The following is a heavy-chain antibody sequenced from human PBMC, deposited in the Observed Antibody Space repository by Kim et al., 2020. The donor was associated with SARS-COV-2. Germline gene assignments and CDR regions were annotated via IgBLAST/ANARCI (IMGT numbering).Heavy chain of an antibody. CDR1: GFTIDDYG. J-gene: IGHJ4*02. CDR3: VRGYAGGPFDL. CDR2: INRNSDST. D-gene: IGHD3-16*01. Sequence: GGSLRLSCAASGFTIDDYGMSWVRQAPGKGLEWVSGINRNSDSTGYADSVKGRFTISRDNAKNSLFLQMNSPRAEDTALYHCVRGYAGGPFDLWGQGTLVTVSS. V-gene: IGHV3-20*01.